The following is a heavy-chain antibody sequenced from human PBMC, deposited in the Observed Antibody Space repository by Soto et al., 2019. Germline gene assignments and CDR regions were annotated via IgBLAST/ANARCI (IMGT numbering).Heavy chain of an antibody. V-gene: IGHV1-69*06. CDR3: ARDTANLYSSDPPRAFDF. D-gene: IGHD2-21*01. CDR1: GDTFKSHA. J-gene: IGHJ3*01. Sequence: QEQLVQSGTEVKKPGSSVKVSCKASGDTFKSHAISWVRQAPGQGLEWMGVIIPIFGTTNYAQKFRGRVRFPAAKSTNMPYMEMGSLRSGASAVFSCARDTANLYSSDPPRAFDFWAKGTMLTVSS. CDR2: IIPIFGTT.